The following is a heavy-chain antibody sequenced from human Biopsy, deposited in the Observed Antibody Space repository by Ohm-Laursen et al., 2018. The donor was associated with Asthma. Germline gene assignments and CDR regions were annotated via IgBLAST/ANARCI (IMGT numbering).Heavy chain of an antibody. D-gene: IGHD6-19*01. J-gene: IGHJ4*02. CDR2: IYYSGTT. CDR3: ARDSRGAGPDFDS. CDR1: GDSISVHY. Sequence: SDTLSLTWSVSGDSISVHYWWAWIRQPPGKGLEWIGYIYYSGTTNCNPSLRGRVTISVNTSKNQFSLKLSSVSAADTAVYFCARDSRGAGPDFDSWGQGTLVTVSS. V-gene: IGHV4-59*11.